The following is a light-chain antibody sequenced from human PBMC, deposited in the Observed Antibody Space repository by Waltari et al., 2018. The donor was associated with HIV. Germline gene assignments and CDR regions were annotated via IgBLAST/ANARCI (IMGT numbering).Light chain of an antibody. V-gene: IGLV1-44*01. J-gene: IGLJ2*01. CDR3: AAWDDSLNGPV. CDR2: SNK. Sequence: QSVLTQPPSASGTPGQRVTISCSGSSSNIGSNTVNWYQRLPGTAPKLLIYSNKQRPSGVPDRVSGSKSGTSASLAISGLQSEDETDYFCAAWDDSLNGPVFGGGTKLTVL. CDR1: SSNIGSNT.